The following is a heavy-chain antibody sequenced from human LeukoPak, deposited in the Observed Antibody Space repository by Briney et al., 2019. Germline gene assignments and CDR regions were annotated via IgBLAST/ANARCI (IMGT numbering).Heavy chain of an antibody. V-gene: IGHV4-59*01. CDR1: GGSTSNYY. CDR2: ISYSGSS. J-gene: IGHJ6*03. D-gene: IGHD5-18*01. Sequence: SETLSLTCTVSGGSTSNYYWSWIRQPPGKGLEWIGYISYSGSSNSHPSLKSRVTISVDMSQTQVYLELSSVTAADTAVYYCARARYREDSYGYAGGFYYMDVWGKGTTVTVSS. CDR3: ARARYREDSYGYAGGFYYMDV.